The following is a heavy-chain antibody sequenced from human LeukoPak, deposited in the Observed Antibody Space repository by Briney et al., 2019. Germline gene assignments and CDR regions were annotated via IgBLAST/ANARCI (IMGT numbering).Heavy chain of an antibody. D-gene: IGHD1-26*01. CDR2: IYSGGST. Sequence: GGSLRLSCVGSGFTVSSNYMSWVRQAPGKGLEWVSIIYSGGSTFYADSVKGRFTISRDNSKNTLYLQMNSLRAEDTAVYYCARGGSYLSDFDIWGQGTMVTVSS. V-gene: IGHV3-53*01. CDR1: GFTVSSNY. CDR3: ARGGSYLSDFDI. J-gene: IGHJ3*02.